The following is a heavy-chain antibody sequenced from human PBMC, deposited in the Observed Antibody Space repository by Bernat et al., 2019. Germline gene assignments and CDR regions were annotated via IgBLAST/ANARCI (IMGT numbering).Heavy chain of an antibody. CDR3: ARGDYDFWSGSLGSN. J-gene: IGHJ4*02. Sequence: QVQLVESGGGLVKPGGSLRLSCAASGFTFSDYYMSWIRQAPGKGLDWVSYISSSSSYTNYTDAVKGRFTISRDNAKNSLYLQMNSLRAEDTAVYYCARGDYDFWSGSLGSNWGQGTLVTVSS. V-gene: IGHV3-11*05. CDR1: GFTFSDYY. D-gene: IGHD3-3*01. CDR2: ISSSSSYT.